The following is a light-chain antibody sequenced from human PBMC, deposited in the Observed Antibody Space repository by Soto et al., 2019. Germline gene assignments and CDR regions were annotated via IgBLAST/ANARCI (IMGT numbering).Light chain of an antibody. CDR3: QQYYSTPYT. Sequence: DIVMTQSPDSLAVSLGERATINCKSSQSVLYSSNNKSYLAWYQQKPGQPPKLLIFWASTRESGVPDRFSGSGSGTDFNITIRSLQAEDVAVYYCQQYYSTPYTFGQGTKLEIK. CDR1: QSVLYSSNNKSY. CDR2: WAS. V-gene: IGKV4-1*01. J-gene: IGKJ2*01.